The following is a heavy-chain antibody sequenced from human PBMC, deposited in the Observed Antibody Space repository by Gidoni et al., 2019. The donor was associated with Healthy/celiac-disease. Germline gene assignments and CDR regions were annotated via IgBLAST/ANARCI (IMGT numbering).Heavy chain of an antibody. D-gene: IGHD3-3*01. J-gene: IGHJ6*02. CDR1: GFTFSSYS. CDR3: AREGGGYDFWSGYYFESYYYGMDV. V-gene: IGHV3-48*01. CDR2: ISSSSSTI. Sequence: EVQMVESGGGWVQPGGSLRLSCAASGFTFSSYSRNWGRKAPGKGLELVSYISSSSSTIYYADSVKGRFTISRANAKNSLYLPMNSLRAEDTAVYYCAREGGGYDFWSGYYFESYYYGMDVWGQGTTVTVSS.